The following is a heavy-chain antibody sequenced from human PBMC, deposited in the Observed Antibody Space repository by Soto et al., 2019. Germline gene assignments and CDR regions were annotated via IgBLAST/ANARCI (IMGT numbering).Heavy chain of an antibody. J-gene: IGHJ6*02. CDR1: GFTFGDYA. CDR3: TRDRSSGWYGMDV. CDR2: IRSKAYGGTT. V-gene: IGHV3-49*04. Sequence: GGSLRLSCTASGFTFGDYAMSWVRQAPGKGLEWVGFIRSKAYGGTTEYAASVKGRFTISRDDSKSIAYLQMNSLKTEDTAVYYCTRDRSSGWYGMDVWGQGTTVTVSS. D-gene: IGHD6-19*01.